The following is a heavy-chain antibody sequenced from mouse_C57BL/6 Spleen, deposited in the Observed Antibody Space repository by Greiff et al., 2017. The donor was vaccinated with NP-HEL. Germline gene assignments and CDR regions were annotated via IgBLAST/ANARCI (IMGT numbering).Heavy chain of an antibody. D-gene: IGHD2-10*02. V-gene: IGHV5-17*01. CDR2: ISSGSSTI. CDR3: SRRSILYAMDY. CDR1: GFTFSDYG. Sequence: DVKLVESGGGLVKPGGSLKLSCAASGFTFSDYGMHWVRQAPEKGLEWVAYISSGSSTIYYADTVKGRFTISRDNAKNTLFLKMTSLKSEDPAMYYWSRRSILYAMDYWGQGTSVTVSS. J-gene: IGHJ4*01.